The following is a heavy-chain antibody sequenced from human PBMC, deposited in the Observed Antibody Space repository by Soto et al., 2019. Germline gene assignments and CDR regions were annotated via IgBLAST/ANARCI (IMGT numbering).Heavy chain of an antibody. D-gene: IGHD1-26*01. V-gene: IGHV3-21*01. Sequence: GGSLRLSCAASGFTFSSYSMNWVRQAPGKGLEWVSSISSSSSYIYYADSVKGRFTISRDNAKNSLYLQMNSLRAEDTAVYYCARVKASGSYSGLDYWGQGTLVTVSS. J-gene: IGHJ4*02. CDR1: GFTFSSYS. CDR2: ISSSSSYI. CDR3: ARVKASGSYSGLDY.